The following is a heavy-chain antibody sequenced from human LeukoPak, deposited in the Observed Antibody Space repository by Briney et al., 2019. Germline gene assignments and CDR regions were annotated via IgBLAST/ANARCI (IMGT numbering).Heavy chain of an antibody. CDR1: GGTFSSYA. V-gene: IGHV1-69*13. J-gene: IGHJ5*02. Sequence: SVKVSCKASGGTFSSYAISWVRQAPGQGLEWMGGIIPIFGTANYAQKFQGRVTITADESTSTAYMELSSLRSEDTAVYYCARVGDYYDSSGSPWGQGTLVTVSS. CDR2: IIPIFGTA. CDR3: ARVGDYYDSSGSP. D-gene: IGHD3-22*01.